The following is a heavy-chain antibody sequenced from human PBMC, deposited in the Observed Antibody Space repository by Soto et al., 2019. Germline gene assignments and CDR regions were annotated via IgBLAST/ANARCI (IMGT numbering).Heavy chain of an antibody. CDR3: VRGGGGGLFDP. D-gene: IGHD2-15*01. CDR2: ISPGSRYP. CDR1: GFTFGDSY. V-gene: IGHV3-11*06. Sequence: QVQLVESGGGLVPPGGSLRLSCAGSGFTFGDSYMSWIRQAPGKGLEWLSYISPGSRYPAYADSVKARFTISRDNAKRSLYLQMMSLTAEDTAIYYCVRGGGGGLFDPCGQGTMGTVSS. J-gene: IGHJ5*02.